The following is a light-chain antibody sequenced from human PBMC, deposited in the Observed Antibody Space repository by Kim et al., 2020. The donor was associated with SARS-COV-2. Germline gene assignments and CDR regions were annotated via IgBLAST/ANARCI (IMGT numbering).Light chain of an antibody. J-gene: IGKJ1*01. V-gene: IGKV1-27*01. CDR3: QKCDSAPWT. Sequence: DIQMTQSPSSLSPSVGDRVTITCRASQDISNYLAWFQLKPGKAPKLLIYAASALQPGVPSRFSGSGSGTDFTLTVTSLQPEDVATYYCQKCDSAPWTFGQGTKVEIK. CDR1: QDISNY. CDR2: AAS.